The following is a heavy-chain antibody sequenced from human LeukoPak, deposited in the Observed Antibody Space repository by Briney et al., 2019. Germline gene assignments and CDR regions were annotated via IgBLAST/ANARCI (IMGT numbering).Heavy chain of an antibody. CDR2: INPSGGST. CDR3: ASFPIGSSLGWFDP. J-gene: IGHJ5*02. Sequence: GASVKVSCKASGYIFTGYYIHWVRQAPGQGLEWMGIINPSGGSTSYAQKFQGRVTMTRDTSISTAYMELSRLRSDDTAVYYCASFPIGSSLGWFDPWGQGTLVTVSS. V-gene: IGHV1-46*01. CDR1: GYIFTGYY. D-gene: IGHD3-16*01.